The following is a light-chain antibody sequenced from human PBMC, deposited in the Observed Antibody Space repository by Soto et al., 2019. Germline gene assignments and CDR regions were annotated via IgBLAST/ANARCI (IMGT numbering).Light chain of an antibody. CDR3: QQYNNWPRT. CDR2: GAS. CDR1: QSVSSSY. Sequence: EIVLTQSPGTLSLSPGERATLSCRASQSVSSSYLAWYQQKPGQAPRLLIYGASTRATGIPARFSGIGSGAEFTLTISSLQSEDFAVYYCQQYNNWPRTFGQGTKVDIK. J-gene: IGKJ1*01. V-gene: IGKV3-15*01.